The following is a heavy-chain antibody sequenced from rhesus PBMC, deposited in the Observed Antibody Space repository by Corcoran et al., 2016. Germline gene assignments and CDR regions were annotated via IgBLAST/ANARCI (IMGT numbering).Heavy chain of an antibody. D-gene: IGHD5-12*01. CDR1: GDSLRGYY. CDR2: DSGDSGIA. V-gene: IGHV4-165*02. Sequence: QVQLQESGPGLVKPWATLSLTCAVSGDSLRGYYWNWIRQPPGKGLEWIGCDSGDSGIADYTPALKRRVTSSTDTSKKQFSLMLTSVTAADTAVYYCARRGWIGQMDHWGQGLLVTVS. J-gene: IGHJ4*01. CDR3: ARRGWIGQMDH.